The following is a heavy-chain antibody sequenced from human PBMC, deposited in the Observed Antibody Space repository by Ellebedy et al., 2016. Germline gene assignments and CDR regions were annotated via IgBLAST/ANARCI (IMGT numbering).Heavy chain of an antibody. D-gene: IGHD4/OR15-4a*01. V-gene: IGHV3-64*01. Sequence: GGSLRLXXAASGFTFSSYAMHWVRQAPGKGLEYVSAISSNGGSTYYANSVKGRFTISRDNSKNTLYLQMGSLRAEDMAVYYCARGKLANTYYFDYWGQGTLVTVSS. J-gene: IGHJ4*02. CDR3: ARGKLANTYYFDY. CDR1: GFTFSSYA. CDR2: ISSNGGST.